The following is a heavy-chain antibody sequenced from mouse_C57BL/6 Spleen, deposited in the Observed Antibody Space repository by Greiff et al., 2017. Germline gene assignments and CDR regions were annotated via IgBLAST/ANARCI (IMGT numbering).Heavy chain of an antibody. Sequence: QVQLQQSGAELVKPGASVKISCKASGYAFSSYWMNWVKQRPGKGLEWIGQIYPGDGDTNYNGKFKGKATLTADKSSSTAYMQLSSLTSEDSAVYVCARSDYYGSSYIYYYAMDDWGQGTSVTVSS. CDR1: GYAFSSYW. V-gene: IGHV1-80*01. CDR2: IYPGDGDT. D-gene: IGHD1-1*01. J-gene: IGHJ4*01. CDR3: ARSDYYGSSYIYYYAMDD.